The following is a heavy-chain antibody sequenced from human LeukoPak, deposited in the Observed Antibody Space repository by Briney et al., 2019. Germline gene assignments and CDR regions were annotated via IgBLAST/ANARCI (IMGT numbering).Heavy chain of an antibody. CDR3: AKYHYDFWSGYSSFDY. J-gene: IGHJ4*02. D-gene: IGHD3-3*01. V-gene: IGHV3-23*01. CDR2: ISGSGGST. Sequence: GGSLRLSCAASGFTFSTYAMSWVRQAPGKGLEWVSAISGSGGSTYYADSVKGRFTISRDNSKNTLYLQMNSLRAEDTAVYYCAKYHYDFWSGYSSFDYWGQGTLVTVSP. CDR1: GFTFSTYA.